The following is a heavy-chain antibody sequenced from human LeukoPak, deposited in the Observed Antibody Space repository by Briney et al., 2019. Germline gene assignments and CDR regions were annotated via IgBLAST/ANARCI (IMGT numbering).Heavy chain of an antibody. D-gene: IGHD2-2*01. CDR3: ASHTGYCSSMSCFHAFDI. V-gene: IGHV5-51*01. CDR1: GYSFTSYW. Sequence: ESLKISCKGSGYSFTSYWIGWVRQRPGKGLEWMGIIYPGDSDNRYTPSFQGQVTISADKSISTAYLQWSSLKASDTAMYYCASHTGYCSSMSCFHAFDIWGQGTMVTVSS. J-gene: IGHJ3*02. CDR2: IYPGDSDN.